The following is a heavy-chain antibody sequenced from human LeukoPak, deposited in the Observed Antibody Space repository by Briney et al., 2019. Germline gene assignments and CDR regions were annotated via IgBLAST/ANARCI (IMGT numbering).Heavy chain of an antibody. V-gene: IGHV3-15*04. CDR2: TVSEIDGGTT. CDR1: GFTFNYAW. Sequence: PGGSLRLSCAASGFTFNYAWISWVRQVPGKGLEWVGQTVSEIDGGTTDYAAPVKGRFTISRDDSKSTLYLQMNSLKIEDTAVYYCTTDEDWNYARKDVWGQGATVTVSS. J-gene: IGHJ6*02. D-gene: IGHD1-7*01. CDR3: TTDEDWNYARKDV.